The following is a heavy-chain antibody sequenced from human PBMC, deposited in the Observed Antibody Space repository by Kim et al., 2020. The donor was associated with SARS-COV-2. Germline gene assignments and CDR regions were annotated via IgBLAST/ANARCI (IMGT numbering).Heavy chain of an antibody. Sequence: YRDSVKGQFIIPGANSKNTLHLQMNSLRAEDTAVYYCARHFGSSGSEFHHWGQGALVTVSS. J-gene: IGHJ1*01. V-gene: IGHV3-23*01. CDR3: ARHFGSSGSEFHH. D-gene: IGHD3-22*01.